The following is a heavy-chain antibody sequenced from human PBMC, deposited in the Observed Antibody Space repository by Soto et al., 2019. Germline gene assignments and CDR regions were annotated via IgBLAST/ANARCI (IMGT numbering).Heavy chain of an antibody. V-gene: IGHV1-69*01. J-gene: IGHJ2*01. CDR3: ARDRGSQNWYFGV. D-gene: IGHD3-10*01. CDR2: IVPLLGTA. CDR1: GDIFSSYP. Sequence: QVQLVQSRAEVKKPGSSVNVSCKASGDIFSSYPFSWVRQAPGQGLEWMGGIVPLLGTADYAQKFQDRVTITADDSTSTVYMELSSLRSDDTAVYYCARDRGSQNWYFGVWGRGTLVSVSS.